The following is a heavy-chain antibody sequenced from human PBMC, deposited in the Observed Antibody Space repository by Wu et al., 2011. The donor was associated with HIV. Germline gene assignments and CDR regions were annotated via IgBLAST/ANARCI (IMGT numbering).Heavy chain of an antibody. Sequence: LVQSGAXGEEPGTTVKISCNISGYTFSEYYIHWLQQAPGKGLEWVGLVDPDDGETKYSQRFLGRVTMTADTSTDTAFMELSSLRSDDSATYFCARGYGITSSFDYWGQGSLVTVSS. J-gene: IGHJ4*02. D-gene: IGHD1-1*01. V-gene: IGHV1-69-2*01. CDR3: ARGYGITSSFDY. CDR2: VDPDDGET. CDR1: GYTFSEYY.